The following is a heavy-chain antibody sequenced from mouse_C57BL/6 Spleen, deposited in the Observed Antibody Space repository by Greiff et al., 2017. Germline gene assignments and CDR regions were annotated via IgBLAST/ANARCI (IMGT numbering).Heavy chain of an antibody. Sequence: QVQLQQPGAELVMPGASVKLSCKASGYTFTSYWMHWVKQRPGQGLEWIGEIDPSDSYTNYNQKFKGKSTLTVDKSSSTAYMQLSSLTSEDSAVYCCARELRYFEYWGQSTTLTVSS. CDR3: ARELRYFEY. J-gene: IGHJ2*01. CDR2: IDPSDSYT. V-gene: IGHV1-69*01. D-gene: IGHD1-1*01. CDR1: GYTFTSYW.